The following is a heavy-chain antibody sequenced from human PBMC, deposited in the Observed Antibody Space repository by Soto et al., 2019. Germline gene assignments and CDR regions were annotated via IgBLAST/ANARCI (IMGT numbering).Heavy chain of an antibody. J-gene: IGHJ4*02. V-gene: IGHV4-31*03. CDR3: ARAVAGTIRIDY. CDR2: IYYSGST. CDR1: GDSITSGGFY. D-gene: IGHD1-7*01. Sequence: QVQLQESGPGLVMPSQTLSLTCTVSGDSITSGGFYWSWIRQLPNKGLEWIGYIYYSGSTYYKPSLRSRLTISLDTSKTQFSLRLTSVTAADTAVYYCARAVAGTIRIDYWGQGALVTVSS.